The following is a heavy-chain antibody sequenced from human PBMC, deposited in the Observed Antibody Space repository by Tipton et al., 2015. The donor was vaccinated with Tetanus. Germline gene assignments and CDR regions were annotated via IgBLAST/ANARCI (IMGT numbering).Heavy chain of an antibody. CDR3: ARQADNWFDP. CDR2: IYYSGTT. CDR1: GGSISNYY. Sequence: TLSLTCTVSGGSISNYYWSWIRQPPGKGLEWIGYIYYSGTTNYNPSLKSRVTISLDTSKTQFSLKMTSVTAADTAVYYCARQADNWFDPWGQGILVAVSS. J-gene: IGHJ5*02. V-gene: IGHV4-59*08.